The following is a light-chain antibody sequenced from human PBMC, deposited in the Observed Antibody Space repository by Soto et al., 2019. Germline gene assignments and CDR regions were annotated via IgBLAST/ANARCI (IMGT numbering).Light chain of an antibody. CDR2: WAS. J-gene: IGKJ1*01. V-gene: IGKV4-1*01. Sequence: DIVMTQSPDSLAVSLGERATINCKSSQSVLYSSNNKNYLAWYQQKPGQPPKLLIYWASTRESGVPDRFSGSGSGTDFTLTISSQQAEDVAVYYCQQYCSTPWTFGQGTKVEIK. CDR1: QSVLYSSNNKNY. CDR3: QQYCSTPWT.